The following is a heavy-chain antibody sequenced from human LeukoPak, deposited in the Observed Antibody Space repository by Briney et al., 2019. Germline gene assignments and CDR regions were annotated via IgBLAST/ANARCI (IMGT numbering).Heavy chain of an antibody. Sequence: SETLSLTCTVSGGSISSYYWSWIRQPPGKGLEWIGYTYYSGSTNYNPSLKSRVTISVDTSKNQFSLKLSSVTAADTAVYYCARGIVGANAYFDYWGQGTLVTVSS. CDR3: ARGIVGANAYFDY. V-gene: IGHV4-59*01. J-gene: IGHJ4*02. CDR2: TYYSGST. CDR1: GGSISSYY. D-gene: IGHD1-26*01.